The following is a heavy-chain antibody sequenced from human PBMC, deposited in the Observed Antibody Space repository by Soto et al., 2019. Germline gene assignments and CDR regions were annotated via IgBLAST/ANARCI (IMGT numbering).Heavy chain of an antibody. V-gene: IGHV3-30*18. CDR2: ISYDGSNK. Sequence: GSLRLSCAASGFTFSSYGMHWVRQAPGKGLEWVAVISYDGSNKYYADSVKGRFTISRDNSKNTLYLQMNSLRAEDTAVYYCAKGGYVRAIAAAGSRPTWFDPWGQGTLVTVS. CDR1: GFTFSSYG. J-gene: IGHJ5*02. D-gene: IGHD6-13*01. CDR3: AKGGYVRAIAAAGSRPTWFDP.